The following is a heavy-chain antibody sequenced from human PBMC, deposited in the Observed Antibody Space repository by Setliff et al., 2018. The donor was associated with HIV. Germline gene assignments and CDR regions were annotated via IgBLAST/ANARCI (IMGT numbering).Heavy chain of an antibody. CDR1: GFTVSSNY. V-gene: IGHV3-66*02. Sequence: GGSLRLSCAASGFTVSSNYMSWVRQAPGKGLEWVSVIYGGGTTHYADSVKGRFTISRDNSKNTVYLQMSSLRVEDTAVYYCARELYREWDYWGQGTLVTVSS. CDR2: IYGGGTT. CDR3: ARELYREWDY. J-gene: IGHJ4*02. D-gene: IGHD3-10*01.